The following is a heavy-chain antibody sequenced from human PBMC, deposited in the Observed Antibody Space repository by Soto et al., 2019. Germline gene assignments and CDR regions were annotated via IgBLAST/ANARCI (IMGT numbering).Heavy chain of an antibody. J-gene: IGHJ6*02. CDR1: GFTFSLYG. V-gene: IGHV3-30*18. CDR2: ITYEGSHQ. D-gene: IGHD6-13*01. CDR3: AKDVTAAGANYYNTGLDV. Sequence: QVQLVESGGGVVQPGKSVRLSCAASGFTFSLYGIHWVRQAPGKWLEWVAFITYEGSHQDYVDSVKGRFTLSRDNSKNIVYLQMNSLRPEDTAVYYCAKDVTAAGANYYNTGLDVWGHGTKVTVSS.